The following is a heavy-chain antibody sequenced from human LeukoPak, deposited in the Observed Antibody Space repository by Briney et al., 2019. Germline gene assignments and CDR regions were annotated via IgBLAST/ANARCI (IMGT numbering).Heavy chain of an antibody. CDR3: ARWLQFPDYFDY. J-gene: IGHJ4*02. V-gene: IGHV1-69*13. CDR2: IIPIFGTA. Sequence: ASVKVSCKASGGTFSSYAISWVRQAPGQGLEWMGGIIPIFGTANYAQKFRGRVTITADESTSTAYMELSSLRSEDTAVYYCARWLQFPDYFDYWGQGTLVTVSS. D-gene: IGHD5-24*01. CDR1: GGTFSSYA.